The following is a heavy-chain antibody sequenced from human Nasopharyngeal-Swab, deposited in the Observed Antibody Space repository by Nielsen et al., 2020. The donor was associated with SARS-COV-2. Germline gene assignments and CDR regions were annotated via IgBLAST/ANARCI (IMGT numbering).Heavy chain of an antibody. D-gene: IGHD6-19*01. V-gene: IGHV3-13*01. Sequence: GESLKISCAASGFTFSSYDMHWVRQATGKGPEWVSAIGTAGDTYCPGSVKGRFTISRENAKNSLYLQMNSLRAGDTAVYYCARTGAGTPYWYFDLWGRGTLVTVSS. J-gene: IGHJ2*01. CDR1: GFTFSSYD. CDR3: ARTGAGTPYWYFDL. CDR2: IGTAGDT.